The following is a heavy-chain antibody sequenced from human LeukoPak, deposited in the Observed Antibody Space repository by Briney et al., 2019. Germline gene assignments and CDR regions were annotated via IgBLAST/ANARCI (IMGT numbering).Heavy chain of an antibody. D-gene: IGHD4-17*01. CDR1: GGSISSGGYY. CDR2: IYYSGST. Sequence: PSETLSLTCTVSGGSISSGGYYWSWIRQHPGKGLEWIGYIYYSGSTYYNPSPKSRVTISVDTSKNQFSLKLSSVTAADTAVYYCARARADYGDLNYWGQGTLVTVSS. J-gene: IGHJ4*02. CDR3: ARARADYGDLNY. V-gene: IGHV4-31*03.